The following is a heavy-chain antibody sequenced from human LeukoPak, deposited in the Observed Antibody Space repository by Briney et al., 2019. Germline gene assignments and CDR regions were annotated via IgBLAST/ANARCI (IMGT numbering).Heavy chain of an antibody. CDR1: GGSISSGGYS. J-gene: IGHJ5*02. CDR2: NYHSGST. V-gene: IGHV4-30-2*01. D-gene: IGHD3-10*01. CDR3: ARGSSYYGSGSYYNDLMPKLSWFDP. Sequence: PSQTLSLTCAVSGGSISSGGYSWSWIRQPPGKGLEWIGYNYHSGSTYYNPSLKSRVTISVDRSKNQFSLKLSSVTAADTAVYYCARGSSYYGSGSYYNDLMPKLSWFDPWGQGTLVTVSS.